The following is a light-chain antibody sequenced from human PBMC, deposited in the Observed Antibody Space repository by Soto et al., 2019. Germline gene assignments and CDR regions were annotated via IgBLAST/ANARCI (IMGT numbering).Light chain of an antibody. CDR2: GAS. Sequence: EIVLTQSPGTLSLSPGERATLSCRASQSVSSSYLAWYQQKPGQAPRLLIYGASSRATGIPDRFSGSGSGTEFTFTISSLQSEDFAVYYCLQYNNWPRTFGQGTKVDIK. J-gene: IGKJ1*01. CDR1: QSVSSSY. CDR3: LQYNNWPRT. V-gene: IGKV3-20*01.